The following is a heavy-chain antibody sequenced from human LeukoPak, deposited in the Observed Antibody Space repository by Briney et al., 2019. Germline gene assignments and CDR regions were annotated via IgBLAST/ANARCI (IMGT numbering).Heavy chain of an antibody. D-gene: IGHD4-17*01. CDR2: INPNNGGT. J-gene: IGHJ4*02. CDR3: ARDVYGDYGDY. Sequence: ASVKVSCKASGYTFTGYYMHWVRQAPGQGLEWMGWINPNNGGTNYAQKFQGRVTMTRDTSISTAYMELSRLRSDDTAVYYCARDVYGDYGDYWGQGTLVTVSS. CDR1: GYTFTGYY. V-gene: IGHV1-2*02.